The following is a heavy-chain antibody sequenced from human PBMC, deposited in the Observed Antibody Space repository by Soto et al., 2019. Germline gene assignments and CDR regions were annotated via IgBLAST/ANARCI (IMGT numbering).Heavy chain of an antibody. CDR1: GFTFSRFW. CDR2: INQDGSEK. Sequence: EVQLVESGGGLVQPGASLRLSCAASGFTFSRFWMSWVRQAPGKGLECVANINQDGSEKYYVDSVKGRFTISRDNAKNSLYLQMNSLRAEDTAVYYCARERVYGDHGDAFDIWGQGTMVTVSS. CDR3: ARERVYGDHGDAFDI. D-gene: IGHD4-17*01. J-gene: IGHJ3*02. V-gene: IGHV3-7*01.